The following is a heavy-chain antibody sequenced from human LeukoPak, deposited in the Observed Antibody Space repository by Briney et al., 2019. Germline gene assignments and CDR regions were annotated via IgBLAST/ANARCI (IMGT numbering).Heavy chain of an antibody. CDR2: IYHTGAT. CDR1: GGSIGGDY. D-gene: IGHD6-19*01. V-gene: IGHV4-59*08. J-gene: IGHJ4*02. Sequence: SETLSLTCTVSGGSIGGDYWTWIRQPPGKGLQYIGYIYHTGATNYNPSLKSRVTMSVDTSKNQFSLKLNSVTTADTAVYFCAKYGKSGWSIDNWGQGTLVTVSS. CDR3: AKYGKSGWSIDN.